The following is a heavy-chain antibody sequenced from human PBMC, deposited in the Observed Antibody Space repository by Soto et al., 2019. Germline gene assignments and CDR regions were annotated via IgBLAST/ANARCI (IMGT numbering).Heavy chain of an antibody. Sequence: QVQLQESGPGLVKPSQTLSLTCTVSGGSISSGGYYWSWIRQHPGKGLEWIGYIYYSGSTYYNPSLKSRVTIAVDTSKNQFSLKLSSVTDAHTAVYYCARVGYDSSGYAPPAVGYWGQGTLVTVSS. CDR3: ARVGYDSSGYAPPAVGY. V-gene: IGHV4-31*03. CDR1: GGSISSGGYY. D-gene: IGHD3-22*01. CDR2: IYYSGST. J-gene: IGHJ4*02.